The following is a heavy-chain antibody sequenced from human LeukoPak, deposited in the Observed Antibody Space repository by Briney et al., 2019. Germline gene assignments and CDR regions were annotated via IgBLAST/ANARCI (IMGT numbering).Heavy chain of an antibody. CDR1: GGSISSYY. CDR2: IYYSGST. CDR3: ARLERDPPPQKDAFDI. Sequence: SETLSLTCTVSGGSISSYYWSWIRQPPGKGLEWIGYIYYSGSTNYNPSLKSRVTISVDRSKNQFSLKLSSVTAADTAVYYCARLERDPPPQKDAFDIWGQGTMVTVSS. J-gene: IGHJ3*02. D-gene: IGHD1-1*01. V-gene: IGHV4-59*12.